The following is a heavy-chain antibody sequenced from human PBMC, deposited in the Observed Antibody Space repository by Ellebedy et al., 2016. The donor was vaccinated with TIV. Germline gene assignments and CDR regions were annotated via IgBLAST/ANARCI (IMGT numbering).Heavy chain of an antibody. J-gene: IGHJ4*02. CDR2: ISYSGDLM. Sequence: GESLKISCAASGFTFSGYYMSWFRQAPGKGPEWVSYISYSGDLMYYADSVKGRFTISRDNSKNTLYLQMNSLRAEDTAVYYCAKVLEWVYYFDYWGQGTLVTVSS. CDR1: GFTFSGYY. D-gene: IGHD6-13*01. CDR3: AKVLEWVYYFDY. V-gene: IGHV3-11*01.